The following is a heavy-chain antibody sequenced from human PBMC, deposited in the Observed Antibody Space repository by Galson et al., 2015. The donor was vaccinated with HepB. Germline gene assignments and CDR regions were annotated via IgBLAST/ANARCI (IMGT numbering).Heavy chain of an antibody. CDR1: GDSVSSNSGA. CDR3: SRTSVPAAIGFFDY. Sequence: CAISGDSVSSNSGAWNWIRQSPSRGLEWLGRTYYRSKWYNDYEVSVRSRITINPDTSKNQFSLQLNSVTPEDTAVYHCSRTSVPAAIGFFDYWGQGTLVTVSS. V-gene: IGHV6-1*01. J-gene: IGHJ4*02. CDR2: TYYRSKWYN. D-gene: IGHD6-19*01.